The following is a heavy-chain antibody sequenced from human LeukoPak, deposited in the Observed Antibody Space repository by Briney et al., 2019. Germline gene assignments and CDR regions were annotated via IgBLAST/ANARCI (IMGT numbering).Heavy chain of an antibody. J-gene: IGHJ4*02. CDR3: ARGVHTGMIGLYFDD. Sequence: TLSLPCGVCGGSIRRGRFLGRWIRQSRGKGREWCDYIYHYGSTYHHPSLKSRVTLSIDRSKHHFSLSLSSVTAADTAVYYCARGVHTGMIGLYFDDWPQGTPLTVSS. CDR1: GGSIRRGRFL. V-gene: IGHV4-30-2*06. D-gene: IGHD2-21*01. CDR2: IYHYGST.